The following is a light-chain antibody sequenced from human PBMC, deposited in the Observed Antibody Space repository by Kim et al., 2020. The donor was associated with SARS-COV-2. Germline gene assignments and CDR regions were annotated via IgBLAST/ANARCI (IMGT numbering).Light chain of an antibody. CDR3: EAWDDSLNGPV. CDR1: RSNVGRNY. J-gene: IGLJ3*02. Sequence: QSVLTQPPSASGTPGQRVNISCSGGRSNVGRNYVYWYQYVPGTAPKLLIERNDQRPSGVPDRFSGAKSGTSASLAISGLQSDDDADYYCEAWDDSLNGPVFGGGTQLTVL. V-gene: IGLV1-44*01. CDR2: RND.